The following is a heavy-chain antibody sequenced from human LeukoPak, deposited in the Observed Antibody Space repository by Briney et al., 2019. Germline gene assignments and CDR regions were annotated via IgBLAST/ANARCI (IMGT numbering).Heavy chain of an antibody. Sequence: ASVKVSCKASGYTFTGYYMHWVRQAPGQGLGWMGWINPNSGGTNYAQKFQGRVTMTRDTSISTAYMELSRLRSDDTAVYYCATLAPGVRQYDYWGQGTLVTVSS. V-gene: IGHV1-2*02. CDR1: GYTFTGYY. CDR3: ATLAPGVRQYDY. CDR2: INPNSGGT. J-gene: IGHJ4*02. D-gene: IGHD3-10*01.